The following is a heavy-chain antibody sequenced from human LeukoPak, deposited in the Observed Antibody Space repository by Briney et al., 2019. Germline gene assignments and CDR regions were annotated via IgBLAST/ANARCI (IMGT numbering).Heavy chain of an antibody. D-gene: IGHD1-26*01. V-gene: IGHV3-66*01. Sequence: GGSLRLSCAASGFTVTSNYMSWVRQAPGKGLEWVSVIYSGSSTYYADSVKGRFTISRDNSKNTLYLQMNSLRVEDTAVYYCARESSGSYFFYWGQGTLVTVSS. J-gene: IGHJ4*02. CDR3: ARESSGSYFFY. CDR2: IYSGSST. CDR1: GFTVTSNY.